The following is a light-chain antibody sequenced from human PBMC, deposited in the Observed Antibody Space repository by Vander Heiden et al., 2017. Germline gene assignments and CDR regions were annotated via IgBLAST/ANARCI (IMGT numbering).Light chain of an antibody. Sequence: DIQMTQSQSSLSASVGDRVTITCRASQSISSYLNWYQQKPGKAPKLLIYAASSLQSGVPSRFSGSGSGTDFTLTISSLQPEDFATYYCQQSYTLFTFGPGTKVDI. V-gene: IGKV1-39*01. CDR3: QQSYTLFT. CDR1: QSISSY. J-gene: IGKJ3*01. CDR2: AAS.